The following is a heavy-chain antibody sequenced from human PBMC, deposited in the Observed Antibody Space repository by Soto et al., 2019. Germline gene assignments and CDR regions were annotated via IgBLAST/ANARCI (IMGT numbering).Heavy chain of an antibody. J-gene: IGHJ6*03. CDR3: ARAGFLGLRPYYYYYMDV. CDR1: GFTFSSYD. Sequence: EVQLVDSGGGLVQHGGSLRLSCAASGFTFSSYDMHWVRQATGKGLEWASAIGTAGDTYYPGSVKGRFTISRENAKNSLYLQMNSLRAGDTAVYYCARAGFLGLRPYYYYYMDVWGKGTTVTVSS. D-gene: IGHD3-16*01. CDR2: IGTAGDT. V-gene: IGHV3-13*01.